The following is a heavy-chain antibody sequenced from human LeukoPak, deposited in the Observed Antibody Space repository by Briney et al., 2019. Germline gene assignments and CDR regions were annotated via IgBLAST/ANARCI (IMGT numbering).Heavy chain of an antibody. Sequence: PGGSLRLSCAASGFTFSSYEMNWVRQAPGKGLEWVSYISSSGSTIYYADSVKGRFTISRDNAKNSLYLQMNSLRAEDTAVYYCARDRNYYDSSGYYHVDYYYYMDVWGKGTTVTVSS. V-gene: IGHV3-48*03. D-gene: IGHD3-22*01. CDR1: GFTFSSYE. J-gene: IGHJ6*03. CDR3: ARDRNYYDSSGYYHVDYYYYMDV. CDR2: ISSSGSTI.